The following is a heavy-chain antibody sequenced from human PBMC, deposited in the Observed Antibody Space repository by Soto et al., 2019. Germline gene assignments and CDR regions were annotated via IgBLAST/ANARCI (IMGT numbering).Heavy chain of an antibody. CDR3: ARDGYGDYGYYYMDV. Sequence: GGSLRLSCAASGFTFSSYDMHWVRQATGKGLEWVSAIGTAGDTYYPGSVKGRFTISRENAKNSLYLQMNSLRAGDTAVYYCARDGYGDYGYYYMDVWGKGTTVTVSS. CDR2: IGTAGDT. J-gene: IGHJ6*03. CDR1: GFTFSSYD. V-gene: IGHV3-13*01. D-gene: IGHD4-17*01.